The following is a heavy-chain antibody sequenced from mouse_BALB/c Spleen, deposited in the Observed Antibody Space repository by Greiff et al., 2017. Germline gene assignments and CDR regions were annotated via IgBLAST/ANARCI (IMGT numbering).Heavy chain of an antibody. V-gene: IGHV3-6*02. Sequence: LVESGPGLVKPSQSLSLTCSVTGYSITSGYYWNWIRQFPGNKLEWMGYISYDGSNNYNPSLKNRISITRDTSKNQFFLKLNSVTTEDTATYYCAREDYYAMDYWGQGTSVTVSS. CDR1: GYSITSGYY. CDR3: AREDYYAMDY. CDR2: ISYDGSN. J-gene: IGHJ4*01.